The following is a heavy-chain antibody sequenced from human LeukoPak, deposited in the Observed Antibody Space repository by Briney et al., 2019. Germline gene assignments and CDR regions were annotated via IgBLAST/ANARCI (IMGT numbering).Heavy chain of an antibody. Sequence: GGSLRLSCAASGFTVITNYMNWVRQAPGEGLEWVSILYSGSSTYYADSVEGRFIVSRDSSKNTLSLQMNDLRAEDTAVYYCARVGDHFHWYLDLWGRGPLVTVSS. J-gene: IGHJ2*01. V-gene: IGHV3-53*01. CDR3: ARVGDHFHWYLDL. D-gene: IGHD3-3*02. CDR2: LYSGSST. CDR1: GFTVITNY.